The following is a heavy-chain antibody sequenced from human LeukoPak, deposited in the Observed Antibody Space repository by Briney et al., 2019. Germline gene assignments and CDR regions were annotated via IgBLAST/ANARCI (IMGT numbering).Heavy chain of an antibody. J-gene: IGHJ6*02. CDR1: GYSFTSYW. D-gene: IGHD6-6*01. Sequence: GESLKICCKGSGYSFTSYWIGWVRQMPGKGLEWMGIIYPGDSDTRYSPSFQGRVTISADKCISTAYLQWSSLKASDTAMYYCARRSIAARLGEYYYYYGMDVWGQGTTVTVSS. V-gene: IGHV5-51*01. CDR3: ARRSIAARLGEYYYYYGMDV. CDR2: IYPGDSDT.